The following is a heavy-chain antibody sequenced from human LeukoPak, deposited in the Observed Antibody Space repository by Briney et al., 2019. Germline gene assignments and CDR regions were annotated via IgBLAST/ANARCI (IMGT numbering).Heavy chain of an antibody. V-gene: IGHV3-11*01. CDR2: ISSSGSTI. J-gene: IGHJ6*02. CDR3: ASAPYYDFWSGWNYYYYYGMDV. CDR1: GFTFSDYY. D-gene: IGHD3-3*01. Sequence: GGSLRLSCAASGFTFSDYYMSWIRQAPGKGLEWVSYISSSGSTIYCADSVKGRFTISRDNAKNSLYLQMNSLRAEDTAVYYCASAPYYDFWSGWNYYYYYGMDVWGQGTTVTVSS.